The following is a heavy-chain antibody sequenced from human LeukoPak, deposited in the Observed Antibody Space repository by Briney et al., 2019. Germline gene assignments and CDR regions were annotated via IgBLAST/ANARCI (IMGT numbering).Heavy chain of an antibody. CDR3: ARGSSEGLTDTNDY. CDR1: GGSISSGGYS. D-gene: IGHD6-25*01. CDR2: IYHSGST. V-gene: IGHV4-30-2*01. Sequence: SSQTLSLTCAVSGGSISSGGYSWSWIRQPPGKGLEWIGYIYHSGSTYYNPSLKSRVTISVDTSKNQFSLKLSSVAAADTAVYYCARGSSEGLTDTNDYWGQGTLVTVSS. J-gene: IGHJ4*02.